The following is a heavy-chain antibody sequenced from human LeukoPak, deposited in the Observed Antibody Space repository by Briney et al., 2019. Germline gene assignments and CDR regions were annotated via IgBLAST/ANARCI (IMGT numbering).Heavy chain of an antibody. J-gene: IGHJ4*02. CDR2: IIPILGIA. Sequence: GASVKVSCKASGGTFSSYAISWVRQAPGQGLEWMGRIIPILGIANYAQKFQGRVTITADKSTSTAYMELSSLRSEDTAVYYCARASGRGARVRGVIIKYYFDYWGQGTLVTVSS. CDR1: GGTFSSYA. CDR3: ARASGRGARVRGVIIKYYFDY. V-gene: IGHV1-69*04. D-gene: IGHD3-10*01.